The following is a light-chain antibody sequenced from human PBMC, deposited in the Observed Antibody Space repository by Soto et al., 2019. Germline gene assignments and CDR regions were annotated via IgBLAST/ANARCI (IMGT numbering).Light chain of an antibody. J-gene: IGKJ1*01. CDR3: QHYGTSFRT. CDR2: GAT. Sequence: EVVLTQSPGTLSLSPGERATLSCRASQSVSSNYLAWYQQKPGQAPRLLIYGATSRATGIPDRFSGSGSGKDFTLTISRLDPEDFAVYYCQHYGTSFRTFGQGTKVEIK. V-gene: IGKV3-20*01. CDR1: QSVSSNY.